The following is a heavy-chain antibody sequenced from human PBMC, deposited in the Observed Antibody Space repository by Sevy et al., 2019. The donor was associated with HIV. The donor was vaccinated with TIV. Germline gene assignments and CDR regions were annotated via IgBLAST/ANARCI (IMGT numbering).Heavy chain of an antibody. Sequence: GGSLRLSCAASGFTFISYTMSWVRQAPGKGLEWVSAISGSGGSTYYADSVKGRFTISRDNSKNTLYLEMNSLRADDTALYYCAKEYNSGYSWGQGTLVTVSS. CDR1: GFTFISYT. J-gene: IGHJ4*02. CDR2: ISGSGGST. D-gene: IGHD6-19*01. CDR3: AKEYNSGYS. V-gene: IGHV3-23*01.